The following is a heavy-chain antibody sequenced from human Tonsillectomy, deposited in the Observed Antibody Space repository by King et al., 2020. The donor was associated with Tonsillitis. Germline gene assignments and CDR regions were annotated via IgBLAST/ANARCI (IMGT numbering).Heavy chain of an antibody. CDR1: GFTFTRVD. D-gene: IGHD3-3*01. CDR2: SSAYNGNT. CDR3: ARGFAALDYDFWGGYPSFDS. Sequence: QLVQSGAEVKTPGASVKVSCKASGFTFTRVDINWVRQAPGQGLEWRGWSSAYNGNTSYAQKLQGRVTMTTDKSTGTAYMELRSPRSDDTAVYYCARGFAALDYDFWGGYPSFDSWGQGTLVTVSS. V-gene: IGHV1-18*01. J-gene: IGHJ4*02.